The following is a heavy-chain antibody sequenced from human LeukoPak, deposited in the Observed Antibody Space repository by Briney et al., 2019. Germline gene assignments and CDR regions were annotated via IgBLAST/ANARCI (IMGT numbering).Heavy chain of an antibody. V-gene: IGHV3-33*06. Sequence: GGSLRLSCAASGFTFSSYGMPWVRQAPGKGLEWVAVIWYDGSNKYYADSVKGRFTISRDNSKNTLFLQMNSLRAEDTAVYYCAKGSAAVVLDFWGQGTLVTVSS. D-gene: IGHD6-19*01. CDR3: AKGSAAVVLDF. CDR2: IWYDGSNK. J-gene: IGHJ4*02. CDR1: GFTFSSYG.